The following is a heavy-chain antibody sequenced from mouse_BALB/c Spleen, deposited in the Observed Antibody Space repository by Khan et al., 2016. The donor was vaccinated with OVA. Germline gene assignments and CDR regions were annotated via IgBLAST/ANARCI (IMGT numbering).Heavy chain of an antibody. V-gene: IGHV1-18*01. CDR2: FNPNNGGA. CDR1: GYTFTEYT. J-gene: IGHJ1*01. D-gene: IGHD1-2*01. CDR3: ARRDYYAYYWYFDV. Sequence: VQLQQSGPELVKPGASVKISYKTSGYTFTEYTIHWVKQSHGKSLEWIGRFNPNNGGAHYNQKFKGKATLTVDKSSSTAYMELRSLTSEDSAVYYCARRDYYAYYWYFDVWGAGTTVTVSS.